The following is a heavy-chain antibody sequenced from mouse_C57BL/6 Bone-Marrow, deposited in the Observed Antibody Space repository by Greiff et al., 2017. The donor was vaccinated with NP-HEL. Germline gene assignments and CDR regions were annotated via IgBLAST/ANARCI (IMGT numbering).Heavy chain of an antibody. Sequence: QVQLQQSGAELVRPGTSVKVSCKASGYAFTNYLIEWVKQRPGQGLEWIGVINPGSGGTNYNEKFKGKATLTADKSSSTAYMQLSSLTSEDSAVYFCARGGLYGFDYWGQGTLVTVSA. CDR2: INPGSGGT. D-gene: IGHD2-12*01. J-gene: IGHJ3*01. CDR3: ARGGLYGFDY. V-gene: IGHV1-54*01. CDR1: GYAFTNYL.